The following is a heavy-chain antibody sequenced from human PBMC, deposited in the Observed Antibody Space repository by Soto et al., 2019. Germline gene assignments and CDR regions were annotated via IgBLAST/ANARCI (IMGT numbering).Heavy chain of an antibody. D-gene: IGHD2-2*01. Sequence: RGESLKISCKGSGYSFTSYWISWVRQMPGKGLEWMGRIDPSDSYTNYSPSFQGHVTISADKSISTAYLQWSSLKASDAAMYYCARLGYCSSTSCYPPQINYGMDVWGQGTTVTVSS. CDR1: GYSFTSYW. CDR2: IDPSDSYT. CDR3: ARLGYCSSTSCYPPQINYGMDV. J-gene: IGHJ6*02. V-gene: IGHV5-10-1*01.